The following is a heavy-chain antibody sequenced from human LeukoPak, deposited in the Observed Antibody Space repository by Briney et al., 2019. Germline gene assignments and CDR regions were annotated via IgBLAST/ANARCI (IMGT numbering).Heavy chain of an antibody. CDR2: ISYDGSNK. D-gene: IGHD2-15*01. Sequence: PGRSLRLSCAASGFTFSSYGMHWVRQAPGKGLEWVAVISYDGSNKYYADSVKGRFTISRDNSKNTLYLQMNSLGAEDTAVYYCAKDGPSSLGWYYGMDVWGQGTTVTVSS. CDR3: AKDGPSSLGWYYGMDV. J-gene: IGHJ6*02. V-gene: IGHV3-30*18. CDR1: GFTFSSYG.